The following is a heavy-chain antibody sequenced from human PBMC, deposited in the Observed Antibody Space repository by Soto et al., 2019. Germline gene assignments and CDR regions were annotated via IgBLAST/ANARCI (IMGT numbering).Heavy chain of an antibody. CDR1: GFTFSGSA. CDR3: TREPLRKGGYSYGYVDENFDY. V-gene: IGHV3-73*01. Sequence: EGSLRLSCAASGFTFSGSAMHWVRQASGKGLEWVGRIRSKANSYATAYAASVKGRFTISRDDSKNTAYLQMNSLKTEDTAVYYCTREPLRKGGYSYGYVDENFDYWGQGTLVTVSS. J-gene: IGHJ4*02. D-gene: IGHD5-18*01. CDR2: IRSKANSYAT.